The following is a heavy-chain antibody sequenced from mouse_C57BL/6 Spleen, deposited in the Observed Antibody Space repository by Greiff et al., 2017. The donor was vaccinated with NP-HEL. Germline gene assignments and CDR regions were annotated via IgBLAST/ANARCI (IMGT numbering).Heavy chain of an antibody. D-gene: IGHD1-1*01. CDR2: INPNNGGT. J-gene: IGHJ3*01. V-gene: IGHV1-18*01. CDR3: ARQYGSRGAWFAY. CDR1: GYTFTDYN. Sequence: VQLKQSGPELVKPGASVKIPCKASGYTFTDYNMDWVKQSHGKSLEWIGDINPNNGGTIYNQKFKGKATLTVDKSSSTAYMELRSLTSEDTAVYYCARQYGSRGAWFAYWGQGTLVTVSA.